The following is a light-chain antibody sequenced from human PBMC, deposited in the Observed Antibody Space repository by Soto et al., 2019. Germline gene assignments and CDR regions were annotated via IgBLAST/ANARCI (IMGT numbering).Light chain of an antibody. J-gene: IGLJ1*01. CDR3: FSFTPTRTHV. V-gene: IGLV2-14*01. Sequence: QSALTQTAALSWAPGQSITISCTGISSDIGAYDYVSWFQQHPAKATKLKISEVNNRPSGLANLFSGSKSGNTAYLTISGLQVEDQAEYFCFSFTPTRTHVFGTGNNLTLL. CDR2: EVN. CDR1: SSDIGAYDY.